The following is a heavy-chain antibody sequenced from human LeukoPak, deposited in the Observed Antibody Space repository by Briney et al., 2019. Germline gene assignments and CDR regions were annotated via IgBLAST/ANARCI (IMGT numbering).Heavy chain of an antibody. D-gene: IGHD3-3*01. CDR3: ARGGGDFWSGYYYYYYYYMDV. CDR1: GFTFSSYS. J-gene: IGHJ6*03. Sequence: GGSLRLSCAASGFTFSSYSMNWVRQAPGKGLEWVSSISSSSSYIYYADSVKGRFTISRDNAKNSLYLQMNSLRAEDTAVYYCARGGGDFWSGYYYYYYYYMDVWGKGTTVTVSS. CDR2: ISSSSSYI. V-gene: IGHV3-21*01.